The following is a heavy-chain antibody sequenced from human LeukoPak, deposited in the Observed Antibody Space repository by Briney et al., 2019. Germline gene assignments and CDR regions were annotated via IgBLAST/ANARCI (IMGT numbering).Heavy chain of an antibody. CDR1: GYTFTGYC. CDR2: INPKSGGT. D-gene: IGHD1-7*01. Sequence: ASVKVSCKASGYTFTGYCMHWVRQAPGQGLEWMGWINPKSGGTNYAQKFQGRVTMTRDTSISTTYMELSRLRSDDTAVYYCARRRNWNYVVDYWGQGTLVTVSS. CDR3: ARRRNWNYVVDY. V-gene: IGHV1-2*02. J-gene: IGHJ4*02.